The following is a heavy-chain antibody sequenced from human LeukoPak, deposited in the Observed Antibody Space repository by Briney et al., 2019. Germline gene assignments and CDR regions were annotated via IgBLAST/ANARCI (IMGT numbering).Heavy chain of an antibody. V-gene: IGHV3-20*03. Sequence: GGSLRLSYAASGFTFDDYGMSWVRQAPGKGLEWVSGINWNGGSTGYADSVKGRFTISRDNAKNSLYLQMNSLRAEDTALYYCARGYGSGEDGDYWGQGTLVTVSS. CDR2: INWNGGST. J-gene: IGHJ4*02. CDR3: ARGYGSGEDGDY. CDR1: GFTFDDYG. D-gene: IGHD3-10*01.